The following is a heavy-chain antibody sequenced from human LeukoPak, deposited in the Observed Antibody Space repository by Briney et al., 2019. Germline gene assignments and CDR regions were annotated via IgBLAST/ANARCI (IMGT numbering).Heavy chain of an antibody. Sequence: PGGSLRLSCTVSGFTFSSFAMSWVPQAQGKGLEWVSTITGGSGAKYYADSVKGRFTISRDNSKDTLYLQMHTLRAEDTAVYFCAKDTPLTTYTSGWSSNSFDYWGQGTLVAVSS. J-gene: IGHJ4*02. CDR3: AKDTPLTTYTSGWSSNSFDY. CDR1: GFTFSSFA. D-gene: IGHD6-19*01. CDR2: ITGGSGAK. V-gene: IGHV3-23*01.